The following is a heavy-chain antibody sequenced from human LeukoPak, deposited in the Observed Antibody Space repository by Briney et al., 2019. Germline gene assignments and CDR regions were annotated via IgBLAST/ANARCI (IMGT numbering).Heavy chain of an antibody. CDR1: GFTFSSYS. CDR3: ARDPPPASSSWYWDYYYGMDV. CDR2: ISSSSSYI. D-gene: IGHD6-13*01. V-gene: IGHV3-21*01. Sequence: GSLRLSCAASGFTFSSYSMTWVRQAPGKGLEWVSSISSSSSYIYYADSVKGRFTISRDNAKNSLYLQMNSLRAEDTAVYYCARDPPPASSSWYWDYYYGMDVWGQGTTVTVSS. J-gene: IGHJ6*02.